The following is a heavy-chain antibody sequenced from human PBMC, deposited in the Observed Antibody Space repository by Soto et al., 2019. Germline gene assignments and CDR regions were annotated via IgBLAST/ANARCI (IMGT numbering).Heavy chain of an antibody. Sequence: ASVKVSCKASGYTFTGYYMHWVRQAPGQGLEWMGWINPNSGGTNYAQKFQGWVTMTRDTSISTAYMELSRLRSDDTAVYYCARGGITMVRGVISHLYYYGMDVWGQGTTVTVSS. CDR3: ARGGITMVRGVISHLYYYGMDV. CDR2: INPNSGGT. CDR1: GYTFTGYY. V-gene: IGHV1-2*04. J-gene: IGHJ6*02. D-gene: IGHD3-10*01.